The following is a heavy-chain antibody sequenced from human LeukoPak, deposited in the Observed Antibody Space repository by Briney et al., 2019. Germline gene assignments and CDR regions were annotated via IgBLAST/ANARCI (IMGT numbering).Heavy chain of an antibody. CDR1: GGSFSGYY. J-gene: IGHJ1*01. Sequence: SETLSLTCAVYGGSFSGYYWSWIRQPPGKGLEWIGEINHSGSTNYNPSLKSRVTISVDTSKNQFSLKLSSVTAADTAVYYCARGGYDSSGHQPNLWGQGTLVTVSS. CDR2: INHSGST. CDR3: ARGGYDSSGHQPNL. D-gene: IGHD3-22*01. V-gene: IGHV4-34*01.